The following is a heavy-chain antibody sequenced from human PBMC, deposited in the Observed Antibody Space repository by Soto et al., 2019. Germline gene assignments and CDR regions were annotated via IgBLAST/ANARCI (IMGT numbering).Heavy chain of an antibody. V-gene: IGHV3-21*01. CDR2: ISSTNNYI. J-gene: IGHJ3*01. CDR1: GFTFSRYG. Sequence: EVQVVESGGGLVKPGGSLRLSCAASGFTFSRYGMNWVRQAPGKGLEWVSSISSTNNYIYYADSVKGRFTISRDNAKSSLSLQMNSLRADDTAVYYCARSYSTSYDAFDVWGQGTMVTVSS. CDR3: ARSYSTSYDAFDV. D-gene: IGHD6-13*01.